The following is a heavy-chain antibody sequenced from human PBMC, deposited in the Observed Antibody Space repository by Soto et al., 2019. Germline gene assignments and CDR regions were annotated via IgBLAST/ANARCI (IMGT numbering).Heavy chain of an antibody. Sequence: GESLKISCNGSGYSFTSYWISWVRQMPGKGLEWMGRIDPSDSYTNYSPSFQGHVTISADKSISTAYLQWSSLKASDTAMYYCARDYCSGGSCYFYYYGMDVWGQGTTVPVSS. V-gene: IGHV5-10-1*01. CDR2: IDPSDSYT. D-gene: IGHD2-15*01. J-gene: IGHJ6*02. CDR1: GYSFTSYW. CDR3: ARDYCSGGSCYFYYYGMDV.